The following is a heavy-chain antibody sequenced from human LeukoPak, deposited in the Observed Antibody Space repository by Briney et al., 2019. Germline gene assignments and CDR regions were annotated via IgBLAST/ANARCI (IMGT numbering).Heavy chain of an antibody. CDR2: INYSGSTT. D-gene: IGHD6-13*01. CDR1: GGSFSGYH. J-gene: IGHJ4*02. V-gene: IGHV4-34*01. CDR3: ARGSSWSYYFDY. Sequence: SETLSLTCAVYGGSFSGYHWSWIRQSPGKGLEWIGEINYSGSTTNYNPSLKSRVTISVDTSKNQFSLKVSSVTAADTAVYYCARGSSWSYYFDYWGQGTLVTVSS.